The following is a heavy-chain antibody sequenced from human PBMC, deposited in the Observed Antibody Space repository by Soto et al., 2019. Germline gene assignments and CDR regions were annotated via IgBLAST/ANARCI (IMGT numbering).Heavy chain of an antibody. V-gene: IGHV4-4*02. J-gene: IGHJ4*02. CDR3: AWHRGTTYGPYDF. Sequence: VQLQESGPGLVKPSGTLSLTCAVSGGSISSGNWWSWVRQSPGKGLEWIGEIFASGSTNHNPSLKSRVTSSVDKSKNQLSLTLNSVTASVTAMYYCAWHRGTTYGPYDFWGQGTLVTVSS. D-gene: IGHD5-18*01. CDR2: IFASGST. CDR1: GGSISSGNW.